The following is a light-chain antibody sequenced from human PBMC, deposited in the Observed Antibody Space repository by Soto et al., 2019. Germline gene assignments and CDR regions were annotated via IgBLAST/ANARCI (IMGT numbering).Light chain of an antibody. CDR3: QQSYSTPVT. CDR1: QSISSY. J-gene: IGKJ1*01. Sequence: DIQMTQSPSSLSASVGDRVTITCRASQSISSYINWYQQKPGKAPKLLIYAASSLQSGVPSRFSGSGSGTEFTLTISSLQPEDFATYYCQQSYSTPVTFGQGTKVEIK. V-gene: IGKV1-39*01. CDR2: AAS.